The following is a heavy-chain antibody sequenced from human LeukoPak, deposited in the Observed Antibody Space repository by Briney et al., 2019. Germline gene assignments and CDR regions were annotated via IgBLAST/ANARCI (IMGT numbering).Heavy chain of an antibody. CDR2: INPNSGGT. Sequence: GASVKVSCKASGYTFTGYYMHWVRQAPGQGLEWMGRINPNSGGTNYAQKFQGRVTMTRDTSISTAYMELSRLRSAAPAGYYCGSIGAAARPGGYSFAYGGQETLVTVS. CDR3: GSIGAAARPGGYSFAY. V-gene: IGHV1-2*06. J-gene: IGHJ4*02. CDR1: GYTFTGYY. D-gene: IGHD6-13*01.